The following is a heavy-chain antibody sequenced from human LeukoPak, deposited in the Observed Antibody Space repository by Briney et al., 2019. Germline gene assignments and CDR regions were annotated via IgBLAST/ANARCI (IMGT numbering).Heavy chain of an antibody. D-gene: IGHD3-10*01. CDR3: VKEVWFGETAFDY. CDR2: ISGSGGST. CDR1: GFTFSSYA. V-gene: IGHV3-23*01. J-gene: IGHJ4*02. Sequence: GGSLRLSCAASGFTFSSYAMSWVRQAPGKGLEWVSAISGSGGSTYYADSVKGRFTISRDNSKNTLYLRMNSLTDEDTAVYYCVKEVWFGETAFDYWGQGTLVTVSS.